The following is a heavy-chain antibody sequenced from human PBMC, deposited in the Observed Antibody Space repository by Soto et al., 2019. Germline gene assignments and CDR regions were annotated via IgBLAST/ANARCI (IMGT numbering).Heavy chain of an antibody. J-gene: IGHJ4*02. D-gene: IGHD5-12*01. V-gene: IGHV2-5*02. CDR1: GFSLRTRGVA. Sequence: QITSKESGPTLVKPTQTLTLTCTFSGFSLRTRGVAVGWFRQPPGKALEWLALIYWDEDKWYSPSLKSRLTIADDTSKNQVVLTMTNVDPVDTATYYCAHRPRGYAYYFDYWGQGILVTVSS. CDR2: IYWDEDK. CDR3: AHRPRGYAYYFDY.